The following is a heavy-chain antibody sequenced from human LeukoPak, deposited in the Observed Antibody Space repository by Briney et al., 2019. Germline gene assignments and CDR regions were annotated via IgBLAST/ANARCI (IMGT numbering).Heavy chain of an antibody. V-gene: IGHV3-11*04. CDR3: ARETVYYDYVWETYRDPIKDY. CDR1: GFTFSDYY. J-gene: IGHJ4*02. Sequence: GGSLRLSCAASGFTFSDYYMSWIRQAPGRGLEWVSYISSSGTTMYYAHSVKGRFTISRDNAKNSLYLQMNSLRAGDTAVYYCARETVYYDYVWETYRDPIKDYWGQGTLVTVSS. CDR2: ISSSGTTM. D-gene: IGHD3-16*02.